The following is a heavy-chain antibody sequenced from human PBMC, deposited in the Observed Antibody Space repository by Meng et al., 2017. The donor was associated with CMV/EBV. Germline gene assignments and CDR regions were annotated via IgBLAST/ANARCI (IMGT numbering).Heavy chain of an antibody. CDR1: GGTFSRYA. D-gene: IGHD6-13*01. V-gene: IGHV1-69*10. J-gene: IGHJ6*02. Sequence: SVKVSCKASGGTFSRYAISWVRQAPGQGLEWMGGIIPILGIANYAQKFQGRVTITADKSTSTAYMELSSLRSEDTAVYYCARVLPWGRQAGYSSSWPYYYGMDVWGQGTTVTVSS. CDR3: ARVLPWGRQAGYSSSWPYYYGMDV. CDR2: IIPILGIA.